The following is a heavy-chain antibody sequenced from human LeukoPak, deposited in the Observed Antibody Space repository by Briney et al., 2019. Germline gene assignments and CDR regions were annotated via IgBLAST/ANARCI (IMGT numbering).Heavy chain of an antibody. CDR2: ISGSGGST. Sequence: GGSLRLSCAASGFTFSSYAMSWVRQAPGKGLEWVSAISGSGGSTYYADSVKGRFTISRDNSKNTLYLQMNSLRAEDTAVYYCARDGIAAVDFDYRGQGILVTVSS. V-gene: IGHV3-23*01. D-gene: IGHD6-13*01. J-gene: IGHJ4*02. CDR1: GFTFSSYA. CDR3: ARDGIAAVDFDY.